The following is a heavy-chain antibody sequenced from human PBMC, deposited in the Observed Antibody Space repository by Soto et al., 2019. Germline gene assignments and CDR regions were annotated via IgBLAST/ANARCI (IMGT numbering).Heavy chain of an antibody. V-gene: IGHV3-30*04. D-gene: IGHD3-16*01. J-gene: IGHJ6*02. Sequence: GGSLRLSCAASGFTFSSYAMNWFRQAPGNGLEWVALISYDGKNKYYADSVKGRFTISRDNAKNSLYLQMNSLRAEDTAVYYCARGPPRGGYPPFEYGMDVWGQGTTVTVSS. CDR2: ISYDGKNK. CDR3: ARGPPRGGYPPFEYGMDV. CDR1: GFTFSSYA.